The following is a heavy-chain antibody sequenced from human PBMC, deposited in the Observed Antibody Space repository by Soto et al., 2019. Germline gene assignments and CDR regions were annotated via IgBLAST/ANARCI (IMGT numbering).Heavy chain of an antibody. J-gene: IGHJ4*02. D-gene: IGHD6-25*01. CDR2: MNPKSGYT. CDR1: GYTFTTYD. V-gene: IGHV1-8*01. Sequence: QVQLVQSGAEVKKPGASVKVSCKASGYTFTTYDINWVRQAAGQGLEWIGWMNPKSGYTGSARKFQGRVTLTRDISINTAYMELSSLRSEDTAVYYCVRAASYLHYWCQVTLVTVSS. CDR3: VRAASYLHY.